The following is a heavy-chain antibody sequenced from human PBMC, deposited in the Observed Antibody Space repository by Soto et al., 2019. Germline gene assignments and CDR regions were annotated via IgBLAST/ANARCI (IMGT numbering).Heavy chain of an antibody. J-gene: IGHJ6*02. V-gene: IGHV1-69*06. Sequence: QVQLVQSGAEVKKPGSSVKVSCKASGGTFSSYAISWVRQAPGQGLEWMGGIIPIFGTANYAEKFQGRVTSTADKSTCTAYMGLSSLRAEDTAVYYCARASYTAKGLYYYYGMDVLGQGTTVTVSS. CDR3: ARASYTAKGLYYYYGMDV. D-gene: IGHD5-18*01. CDR1: GGTFSSYA. CDR2: IIPIFGTA.